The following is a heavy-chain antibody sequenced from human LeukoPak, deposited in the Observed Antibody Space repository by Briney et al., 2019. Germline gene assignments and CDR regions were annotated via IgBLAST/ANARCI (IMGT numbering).Heavy chain of an antibody. D-gene: IGHD3-9*01. Sequence: PSETLSLTCAVYGGSFSGYYWSWIRQPPGKGLEWIGEINHSGSTNYNPSLKSRVTISVDTSKNQFSLKLSSVTAADTAVCYCARTIRYFDWFDPWGQGTLVTVSS. CDR1: GGSFSGYY. V-gene: IGHV4-34*01. CDR2: INHSGST. J-gene: IGHJ5*02. CDR3: ARTIRYFDWFDP.